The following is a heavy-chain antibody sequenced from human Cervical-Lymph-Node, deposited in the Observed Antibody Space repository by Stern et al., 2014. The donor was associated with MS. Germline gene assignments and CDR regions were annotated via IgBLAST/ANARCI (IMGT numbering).Heavy chain of an antibody. CDR2: IRSKANGETT. J-gene: IGHJ6*02. Sequence: EVQLVESGGGLVKPGRSLRLSCSASGFTFADYAMSWFRQAPGKGLEWVGFIRSKANGETTKYAASLGGRFTISRDDSKDIAYLQMNNLTAEDTALYYCTRLGLYYYVGLDVWGQGTTVSVSS. CDR1: GFTFADYA. V-gene: IGHV3-49*05. CDR3: TRLGLYYYVGLDV.